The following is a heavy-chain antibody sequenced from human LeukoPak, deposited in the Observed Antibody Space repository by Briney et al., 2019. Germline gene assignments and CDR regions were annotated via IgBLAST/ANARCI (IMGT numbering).Heavy chain of an antibody. CDR2: INHSGST. CDR3: ARDPRYCSSTSCYTTYYYYYYGMDV. D-gene: IGHD2-2*02. Sequence: SETLSLTCAVYGGSFSGYYWSWIRQPPGKGLEWIGEINHSGSTNYNPSLKSRVTISVDTSKNQFSLKLSSVTAADTAVYYCARDPRYCSSTSCYTTYYYYYYGMDVWGKGTTVTVSS. V-gene: IGHV4-34*01. J-gene: IGHJ6*04. CDR1: GGSFSGYY.